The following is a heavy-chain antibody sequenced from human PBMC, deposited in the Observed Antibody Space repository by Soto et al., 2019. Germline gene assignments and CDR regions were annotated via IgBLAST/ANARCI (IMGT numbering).Heavy chain of an antibody. Sequence: DLEQSGAELKRPGASVKVSCKASGYTFSDFDINWLQQASGQGPEWMGWMNAKSGDTFFAQRFQGKFNMTWDTSLSTAYMEVGSLTSDDTAIYYCARGNPFNYAGFDVWGQGTTVAVSS. CDR2: MNAKSGDT. CDR1: GYTFSDFD. CDR3: ARGNPFNYAGFDV. V-gene: IGHV1-8*01. D-gene: IGHD3-16*01. J-gene: IGHJ6*02.